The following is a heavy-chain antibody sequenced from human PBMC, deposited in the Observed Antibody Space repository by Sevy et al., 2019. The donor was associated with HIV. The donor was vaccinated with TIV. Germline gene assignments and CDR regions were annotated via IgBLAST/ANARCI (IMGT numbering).Heavy chain of an antibody. CDR2: INRDGSST. CDR1: GFTFRSDW. V-gene: IGHV3-74*01. D-gene: IGHD3-16*01. J-gene: IGHJ5*02. CDR3: LSEGGDWFDP. Sequence: GGSLRLSCAASGFTFRSDWMHWVRQAPGRGLVWVSRINRDGSSTAYADSVKGRFTISRDNAKNTLYLQMNSLRAEDTSVYYCLSEGGDWFDPWGQRTLVTVSS.